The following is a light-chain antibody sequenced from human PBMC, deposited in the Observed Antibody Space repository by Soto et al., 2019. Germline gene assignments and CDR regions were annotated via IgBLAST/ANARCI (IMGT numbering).Light chain of an antibody. V-gene: IGKV1-9*01. CDR1: RGMSTY. Sequence: DIQLTQSPSFLSASVGDTVTITCRASRGMSTYLSWYQQKPGKVPKLLIRSASTVQSGVPPRFSGCRSCTEFTLTISTLQPDDSGIYDYQQHNGYQLAFGGRTNVEIK. CDR2: SAS. CDR3: QQHNGYQLA. J-gene: IGKJ4*01.